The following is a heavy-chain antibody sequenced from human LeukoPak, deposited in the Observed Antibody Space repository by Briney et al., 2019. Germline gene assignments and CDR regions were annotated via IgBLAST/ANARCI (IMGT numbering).Heavy chain of an antibody. D-gene: IGHD3-22*01. Sequence: HTGGSLRLSCAASGFTVSSNYMSWVRQAPGKGLEWVSIMYSGGNTYYADSVKGRFTISRDNSKNTLHLQMNSLRAEDTAVYYCARVHYDSGFDYWGQGTLVTVSS. V-gene: IGHV3-53*01. CDR2: MYSGGNT. J-gene: IGHJ4*02. CDR1: GFTVSSNY. CDR3: ARVHYDSGFDY.